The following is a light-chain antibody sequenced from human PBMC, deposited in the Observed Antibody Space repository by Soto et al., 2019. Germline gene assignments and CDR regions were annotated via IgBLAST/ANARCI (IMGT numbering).Light chain of an antibody. V-gene: IGKV2-28*01. CDR3: MQALQTPLT. J-gene: IGKJ2*01. CDR1: QSLLHRNGYNY. Sequence: DIVMTQSPLSLPVTPGEPASISCRSSQSLLHRNGYNYLDWYLQKPGQSPQLLIYLGSNRASGVLDRFSGSGSGTDFTLKISRVEAEDVGVYYCMQALQTPLTFGQGTKLEIK. CDR2: LGS.